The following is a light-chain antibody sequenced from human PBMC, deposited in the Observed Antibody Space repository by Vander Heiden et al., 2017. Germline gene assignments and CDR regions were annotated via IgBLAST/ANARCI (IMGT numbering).Light chain of an antibody. Sequence: EIVMTPSPATLSLSPGERATLSCSASQSVSSSHLSWYQQKPGQAPRLLIYGASNRANGIPDRFNGSGYVTDFALTSSRLQLEDFAVYYVQQDYAFPPFGQGTKLDIK. CDR1: QSVSSSH. CDR2: GAS. CDR3: QQDYAFPP. J-gene: IGKJ2*01. V-gene: IGKV3D-7*01.